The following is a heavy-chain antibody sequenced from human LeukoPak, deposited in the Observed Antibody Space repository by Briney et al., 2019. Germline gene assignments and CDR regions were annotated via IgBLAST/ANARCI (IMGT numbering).Heavy chain of an antibody. J-gene: IGHJ4*02. D-gene: IGHD1-26*01. V-gene: IGHV3-21*05. CDR1: GFTFSSCG. CDR3: ATGGTYFDC. Sequence: GRSLRLSCATSGFTFSSCGMHWVRQAQGKGLEWVSYISRSSSYTNYADSVKGRFTISRDNAKNSLYLQMNSLRAEDTAVYYCATGGTYFDCWGQGTLVTVSS. CDR2: ISRSSSYT.